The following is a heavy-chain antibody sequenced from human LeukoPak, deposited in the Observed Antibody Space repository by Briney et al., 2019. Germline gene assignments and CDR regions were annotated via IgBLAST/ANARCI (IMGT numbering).Heavy chain of an antibody. CDR1: GFTFSNYW. D-gene: IGHD2-21*01. Sequence: PGGSLRLSCAASGFTFSNYWINWVRQSPGKGLEWVANIKQDGSVKYYVDSVKGRFTISRDNAMNSLYLQMNSLRAEDTAVYYCARDNSHYIDVWGKGTTVTVSS. CDR3: ARDNSHYIDV. V-gene: IGHV3-7*01. J-gene: IGHJ6*03. CDR2: IKQDGSVK.